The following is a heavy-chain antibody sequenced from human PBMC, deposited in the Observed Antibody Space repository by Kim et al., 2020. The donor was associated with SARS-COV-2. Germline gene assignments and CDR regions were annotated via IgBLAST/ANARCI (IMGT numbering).Heavy chain of an antibody. CDR2: IYYSGST. CDR3: ARSSNYARRGYWFDP. J-gene: IGHJ5*02. D-gene: IGHD4-4*01. CDR1: GGSISSGDYY. V-gene: IGHV4-30-4*01. Sequence: SETLSLTCTVSGGSISSGDYYWSWIRQPPGKGLEWIGYIYYSGSTYYNPSLKSRVTISVDTSKNQFSLKLSSVTAADTAVYYCARSSNYARRGYWFDPWGQGTLVTVSS.